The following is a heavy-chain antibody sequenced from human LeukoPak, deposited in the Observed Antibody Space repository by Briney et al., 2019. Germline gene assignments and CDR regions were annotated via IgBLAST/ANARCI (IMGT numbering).Heavy chain of an antibody. V-gene: IGHV4-38-2*02. D-gene: IGHD1-26*01. CDR3: ARHASSSGSYSY. J-gene: IGHJ4*02. CDR1: GYSMSSGYY. Sequence: SETLSLTCTVSGYSMSSGYYWGWIRQPPGKGLEWIGSIYYSGSTYYNPSLKSRVTISVDTSKNQFSLKLSSVTAADTAVYYCARHASSSGSYSYWGQGTLVTVSS. CDR2: IYYSGST.